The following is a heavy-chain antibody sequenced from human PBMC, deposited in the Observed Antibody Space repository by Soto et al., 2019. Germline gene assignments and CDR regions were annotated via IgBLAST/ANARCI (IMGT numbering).Heavy chain of an antibody. CDR3: ATVGIAVAGTPYYYYYGLDV. J-gene: IGHJ6*02. V-gene: IGHV1-24*01. CDR2: FDPEDGET. Sequence: ASVKVSCKVSGYTLTELSMHWVRQAPGKGLEWMGGFDPEDGETIYAQKFQGRVTMTEDTSTDTAYMELSSLRSEDTAVYYCATVGIAVAGTPYYYYYGLDVWGQGTTVTVSS. CDR1: GYTLTELS. D-gene: IGHD6-19*01.